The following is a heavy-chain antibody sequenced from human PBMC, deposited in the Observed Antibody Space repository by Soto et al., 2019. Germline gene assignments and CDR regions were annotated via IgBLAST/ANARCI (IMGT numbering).Heavy chain of an antibody. CDR1: GGTFTSYG. V-gene: IGHV1-18*01. CDR2: ISAYNGNT. D-gene: IGHD6-13*01. Sequence: QVQLVQSGAEVKKPGSSVKVSCKASGGTFTSYGISWVRQAPGQGLEWMGWISAYNGNTNYAQKLQGRVTMTTDTSTSTAYMELRSLRSDDTAVYYCARDWAAAGPRNLEYYYYGMDVWGQGTTVTVSS. J-gene: IGHJ6*02. CDR3: ARDWAAAGPRNLEYYYYGMDV.